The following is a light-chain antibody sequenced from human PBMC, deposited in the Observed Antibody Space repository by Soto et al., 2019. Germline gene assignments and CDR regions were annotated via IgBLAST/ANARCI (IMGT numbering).Light chain of an antibody. J-gene: IGKJ4*01. Sequence: EIVLTQSRGTLSLSPGERATLSCRASQSVSSSSLAWYQHNPGQAPRLLIYGASSRATGIPDRFSGSGSGTDFTLTITRLEPEDSAVYYCQQYGSSPRTFGGGTKVEIK. CDR1: QSVSSSS. CDR2: GAS. V-gene: IGKV3-20*01. CDR3: QQYGSSPRT.